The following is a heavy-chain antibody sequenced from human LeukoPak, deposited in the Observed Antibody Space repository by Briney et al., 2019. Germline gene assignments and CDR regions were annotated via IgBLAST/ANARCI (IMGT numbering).Heavy chain of an antibody. CDR1: GGTFSSYA. D-gene: IGHD3-22*01. Sequence: ASVKVSCKASGGTFSSYAISWVRQAPGRGLEWMGGIIPIFGTANYAQKLQGRVTITADESTSTAYMELSSLRSEDTAVYYCARVGGGYDSSGYYSLPFDIWGQGTMVTVSS. J-gene: IGHJ3*02. CDR3: ARVGGGYDSSGYYSLPFDI. V-gene: IGHV1-69*13. CDR2: IIPIFGTA.